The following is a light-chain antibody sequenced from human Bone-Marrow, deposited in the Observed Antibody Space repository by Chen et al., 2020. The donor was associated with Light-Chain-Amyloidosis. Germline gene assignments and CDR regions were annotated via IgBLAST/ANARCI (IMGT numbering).Light chain of an antibody. CDR2: RDT. J-gene: IGLJ2*01. CDR3: QSADSSGTYEVI. Sequence: YELTQPPSESVSPGQTASITCSGDDLPTKYAYWYQQNPGQAPVLVIHRDTERPSGISERFSGSSSGTTATLTISGVQAEDEADYHCQSADSSGTYEVIFGGGTKLTVL. V-gene: IGLV3-25*03. CDR1: DLPTKY.